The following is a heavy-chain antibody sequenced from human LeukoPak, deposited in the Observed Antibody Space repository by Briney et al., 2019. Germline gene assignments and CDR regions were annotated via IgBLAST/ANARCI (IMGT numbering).Heavy chain of an antibody. CDR3: ARAPRRGSSWFNWLDP. D-gene: IGHD6-13*01. CDR1: GYTFTSYG. CDR2: ISAYNGNT. Sequence: ASVKVSCKASGYTFTSYGISWVRQAPGQGLEWMGWISAYNGNTNYAQKLQGRVTMTTDTSTSTAYMELRSLRSDDTAVYYCARAPRRGSSWFNWLDPWGQGTLVTVSS. J-gene: IGHJ5*02. V-gene: IGHV1-18*01.